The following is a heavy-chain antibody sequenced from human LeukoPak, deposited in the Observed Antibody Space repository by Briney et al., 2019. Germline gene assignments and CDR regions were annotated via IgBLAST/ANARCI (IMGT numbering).Heavy chain of an antibody. J-gene: IGHJ1*01. CDR3: ARDPEGYFLH. Sequence: GGSLRLSCAASGFTVSSNSMSWVRQAPGKGLEWVSIIYSSGNTYYADSVKGRFTISRDNSKNTLYLQMNSLRADDTAVYYCARDPEGYFLHWGQGTLVTVSS. CDR1: GFTVSSNS. CDR2: IYSSGNT. V-gene: IGHV3-66*01.